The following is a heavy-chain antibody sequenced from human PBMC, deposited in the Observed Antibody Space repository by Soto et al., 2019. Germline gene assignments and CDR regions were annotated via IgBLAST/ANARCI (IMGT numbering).Heavy chain of an antibody. D-gene: IGHD3-22*01. CDR1: GYTFTSYA. CDR3: ARELPAIRAPKVSCFDH. CDR2: INTNTGNP. J-gene: IGHJ5*02. Sequence: QVQLVQSGSELKKPGASVKVSCKASGYTFTSYAMNWVRQAPGQGLEWMGWINTNTGNPTYAQGFTGRFVFSLDTSGSTAYLQMCCLKAEDTAAYYCARELPAIRAPKVSCFDHWGQGTLVTVSS. V-gene: IGHV7-4-1*01.